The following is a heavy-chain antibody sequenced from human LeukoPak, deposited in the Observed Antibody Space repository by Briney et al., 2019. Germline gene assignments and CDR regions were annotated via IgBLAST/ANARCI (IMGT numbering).Heavy chain of an antibody. Sequence: ASVEVSCKASGYTFTSYDINWVRQATGQGLEWMGWMNPNSGNTGYAQKFQGRVTITRNTSISTAYMELSSLRSEDTAVYYCARGIAWELLALGYYYYMDVWGKGTTVTVSS. D-gene: IGHD1-26*01. CDR3: ARGIAWELLALGYYYYMDV. V-gene: IGHV1-8*03. CDR2: MNPNSGNT. CDR1: GYTFTSYD. J-gene: IGHJ6*03.